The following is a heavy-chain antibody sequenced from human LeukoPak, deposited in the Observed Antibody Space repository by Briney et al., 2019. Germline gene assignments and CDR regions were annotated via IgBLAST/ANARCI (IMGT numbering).Heavy chain of an antibody. V-gene: IGHV4-59*08. CDR1: GGSISSYY. CDR2: IYYSGST. J-gene: IGHJ2*01. CDR3: ARLKLGAYFDL. D-gene: IGHD3-16*01. Sequence: SETLSLTCTVSGGSISSYYWSWIRQPPGKGLEWIGYIYYSGSTNYNPSLKSRVTISVDTSKNQFSLKLTSVSAADTAVYYCARLKLGAYFDLWGRGTLVTVSS.